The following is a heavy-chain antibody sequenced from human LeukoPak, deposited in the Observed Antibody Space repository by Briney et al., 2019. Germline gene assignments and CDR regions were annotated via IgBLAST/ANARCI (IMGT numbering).Heavy chain of an antibody. CDR2: ISWNSGSI. D-gene: IGHD3/OR15-3a*01. V-gene: IGHV3-9*01. CDR3: AKDSSRTGYREFQH. J-gene: IGHJ1*01. CDR1: GFTFDDYA. Sequence: GRCLRLSCAASGFTFDDYAMHWVRQAPGKGLEWGSGISWNSGSIGYADSVKGRFTISRDNAKNSLYLQMNSLRAEDTALYYCAKDSSRTGYREFQHWGQGTLVTVSS.